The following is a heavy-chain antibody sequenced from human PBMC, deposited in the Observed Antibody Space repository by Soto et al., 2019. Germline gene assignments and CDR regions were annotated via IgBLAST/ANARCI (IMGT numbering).Heavy chain of an antibody. CDR3: AREGVAAPYYYNGMDV. D-gene: IGHD2-15*01. J-gene: IGHJ6*02. CDR2: ISYTGST. CDR1: GDSIRSYY. V-gene: IGHV4-59*01. Sequence: PSETLSLTCTVSGDSIRSYYWSWIRQPPGKGLEWIGYISYTGSTHYNPSLKSRVTISADTSKNQFSLKLSSVTTADTALYYCAREGVAAPYYYNGMDVWGQWSTVTVSS.